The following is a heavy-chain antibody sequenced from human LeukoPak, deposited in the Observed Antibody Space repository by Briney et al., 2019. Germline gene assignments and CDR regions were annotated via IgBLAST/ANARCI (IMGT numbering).Heavy chain of an antibody. D-gene: IGHD5-18*01. V-gene: IGHV3-53*01. J-gene: IGHJ4*02. CDR3: AREDVDTAMVPLVV. CDR1: GFTVSSNY. CDR2: IYSGGST. Sequence: GGSLRLSCAASGFTVSSNYMSWVRQAPGKGLEWVSVIYSGGSTYYADSVKGRFTISRDNSKNTLYLQMNSLRAEDTAVYYCAREDVDTAMVPLVVWGQETLVTVSS.